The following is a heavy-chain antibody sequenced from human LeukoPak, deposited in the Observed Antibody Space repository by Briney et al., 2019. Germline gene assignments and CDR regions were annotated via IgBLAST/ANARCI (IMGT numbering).Heavy chain of an antibody. Sequence: PSETLSLTCAVYGGSFSGYYWSWIRQPPGKGLEWIGEINHSGSTNYNPSLKSRVTISVDTSKNQFSLKLSSVTAADTAVYYCARRRLTMVRGVRGLDYWGQGTLVTVSS. V-gene: IGHV4-34*01. J-gene: IGHJ4*02. CDR3: ARRRLTMVRGVRGLDY. D-gene: IGHD3-10*01. CDR2: INHSGST. CDR1: GGSFSGYY.